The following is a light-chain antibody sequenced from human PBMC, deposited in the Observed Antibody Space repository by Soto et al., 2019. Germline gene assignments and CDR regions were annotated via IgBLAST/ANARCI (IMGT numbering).Light chain of an antibody. CDR1: SSDVGGYNF. Sequence: QYALTQPASVSGSPGQSITISCTGTSSDVGGYNFVSWYQQHPGKAPKLMIYEVSNRPSGVSNRFSGSKSGNTASLTISGLQAEDEADYYCSSYTTSSTRLFGGGTKLTVL. J-gene: IGLJ3*02. CDR3: SSYTTSSTRL. V-gene: IGLV2-14*01. CDR2: EVS.